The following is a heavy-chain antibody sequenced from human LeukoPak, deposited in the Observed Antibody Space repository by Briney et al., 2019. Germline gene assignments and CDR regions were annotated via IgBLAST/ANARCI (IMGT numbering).Heavy chain of an antibody. J-gene: IGHJ6*03. CDR3: AKDPGLWFGELTLDYYMDV. V-gene: IGHV3-30*18. CDR2: ISYDGSNE. CDR1: GFTFSSYG. D-gene: IGHD3-10*01. Sequence: GGSLRLSCVVSGFTFSSYGMHWVRQAPGKGLEWVAVISYDGSNEYYADSVKGRFTIFRDNSKNTLFLQMSSLRPEDTAVCYCAKDPGLWFGELTLDYYMDVWGKGTTVTVSS.